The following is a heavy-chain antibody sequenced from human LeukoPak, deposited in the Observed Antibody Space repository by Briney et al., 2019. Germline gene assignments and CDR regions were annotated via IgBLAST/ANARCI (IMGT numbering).Heavy chain of an antibody. J-gene: IGHJ4*02. CDR2: IFPGDFDT. D-gene: IGHD3-22*01. V-gene: IGHV5-51*01. CDR1: GYSLTGYW. Sequence: GESLKISCKGFGYSLTGYWIAWVGKMPGKGLEWMGIIFPGDFDTRYSPSFQGQVTISADKSISTAYLQWSSLRASDTAMYYCARLEKLNSDSGGYVIPFDYWGQGTLVTVSS. CDR3: ARLEKLNSDSGGYVIPFDY.